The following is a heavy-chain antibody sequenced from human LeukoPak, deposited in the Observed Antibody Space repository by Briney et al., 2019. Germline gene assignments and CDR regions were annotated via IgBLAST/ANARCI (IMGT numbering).Heavy chain of an antibody. CDR2: IKQDGSEK. CDR1: GFTFSSYW. D-gene: IGHD2-15*01. V-gene: IGHV3-7*01. CDR3: ARGLGPTDSGGSCYFDP. J-gene: IGHJ4*02. Sequence: GGSLRLSCAASGFTFSSYWMSWVRQAPGKGLEWVANIKQDGSEKYYVDSVKGRFTISRDNAKNSLYLQMNSLRAEDTAVYYCARGLGPTDSGGSCYFDPWGQGTLVTVSS.